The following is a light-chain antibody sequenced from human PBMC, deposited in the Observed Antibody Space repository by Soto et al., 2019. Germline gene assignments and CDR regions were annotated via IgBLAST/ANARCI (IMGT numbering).Light chain of an antibody. CDR1: QDIAIY. J-gene: IGKJ4*01. V-gene: IGKV1-9*01. CDR2: AAS. CDR3: QQLRMYPST. Sequence: DIQMTQSPSTLSASLGDRVAITCLASQDIAIYLAWYQQKPGEAPKLLIYAASTLYGGVPSRFSGSGSGTDFALTITSLQAEDFATYYCQQLRMYPSTFGGGTKVHIK.